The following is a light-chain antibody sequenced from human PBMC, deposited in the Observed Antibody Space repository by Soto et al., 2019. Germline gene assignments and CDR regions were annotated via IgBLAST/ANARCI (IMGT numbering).Light chain of an antibody. V-gene: IGLV4-69*01. CDR3: QTWGTGIRV. CDR1: SGHSSYA. CDR2: LNSDGSH. J-gene: IGLJ2*01. Sequence: QPVLTQSPSASASLGASVKLTCTLSSGHSSYAIAWHQQQPEKGPRYLMKLNSDGSHSKGDGSPDRFSGSSSGAERYLNISSLQSEDEADYYCQTWGTGIRVFGGGTQLTVL.